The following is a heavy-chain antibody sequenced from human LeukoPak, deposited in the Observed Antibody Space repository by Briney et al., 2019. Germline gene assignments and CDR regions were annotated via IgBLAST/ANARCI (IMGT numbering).Heavy chain of an antibody. CDR3: ARAAEGYYYDSSGYYHLKSYAFDT. CDR2: IYYSGST. D-gene: IGHD3-22*01. CDR1: GGSISSYY. Sequence: SETLSLTCTVSGGSISSYYWSWIRQPPGKGLEWIGYIYYSGSTNYNPSLKSRVTISVDTSKNQFSLKLSSVTAADTAVYYCARAAEGYYYDSSGYYHLKSYAFDTWGQGTMVTVSS. J-gene: IGHJ3*02. V-gene: IGHV4-59*01.